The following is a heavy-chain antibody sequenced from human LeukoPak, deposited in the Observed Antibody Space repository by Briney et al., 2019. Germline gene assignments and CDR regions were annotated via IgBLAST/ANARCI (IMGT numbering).Heavy chain of an antibody. V-gene: IGHV3-74*01. J-gene: IGHJ6*02. CDR2: INSDGSST. CDR3: ARGFTYYDFWSGYADSGGMDV. Sequence: PGGSLRLSCVASGFTFSNYWMHWVRQAPGKGLVWVSRINSDGSSTSYADSVKGRFTISRDNAKNTLYLQMNSLRAEDTAVYYCARGFTYYDFWSGYADSGGMDVWGQGTTVTVSS. CDR1: GFTFSNYW. D-gene: IGHD3-3*01.